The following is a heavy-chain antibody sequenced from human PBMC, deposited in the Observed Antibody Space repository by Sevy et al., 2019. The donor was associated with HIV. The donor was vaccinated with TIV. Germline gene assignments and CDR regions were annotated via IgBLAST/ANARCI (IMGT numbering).Heavy chain of an antibody. J-gene: IGHJ6*02. V-gene: IGHV4-30-4*01. CDR3: ARDEGDYGDKSYYYGMDV. Sequence: SETLSLTCSVSGGSIISGDYYLSWVRQPPGRGLEWIGYIHYIGSTDYNPSLESRVTISVDTSKNQFSLKLTSVTAADTAVYYCARDEGDYGDKSYYYGMDVWGRGTTVTVSS. CDR1: GGSIISGDYY. D-gene: IGHD4-17*01. CDR2: IHYIGST.